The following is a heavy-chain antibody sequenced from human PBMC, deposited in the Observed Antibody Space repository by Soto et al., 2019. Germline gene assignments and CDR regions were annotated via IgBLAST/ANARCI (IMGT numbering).Heavy chain of an antibody. D-gene: IGHD3-10*01. V-gene: IGHV3-64D*08. Sequence: GGSLRLSCSVSGFTFSSYAMHWVRQAPGKGLEYVSAISSNGGSTYYADSVKGRFTISRDNSKNTLSLQMNSLRVEDTAVYYCVKDPGTTYGNYFDYWGQGTLVTVSS. CDR2: ISSNGGST. J-gene: IGHJ4*02. CDR3: VKDPGTTYGNYFDY. CDR1: GFTFSSYA.